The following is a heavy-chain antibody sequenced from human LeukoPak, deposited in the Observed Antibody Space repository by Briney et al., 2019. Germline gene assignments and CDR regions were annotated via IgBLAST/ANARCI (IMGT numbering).Heavy chain of an antibody. J-gene: IGHJ3*02. CDR1: GYSISSGYY. D-gene: IGHD5-24*01. Sequence: SETLSLTCTVSGYSISSGYYWGWIRQPPGKGLEWIGSIYHSGSTYYDPSLKSRVTISVDTSKNQFSLKLSSVTAADTAVYYCASYVEMATISSLAFDIWGQGTMVTVSS. CDR2: IYHSGST. V-gene: IGHV4-38-2*02. CDR3: ASYVEMATISSLAFDI.